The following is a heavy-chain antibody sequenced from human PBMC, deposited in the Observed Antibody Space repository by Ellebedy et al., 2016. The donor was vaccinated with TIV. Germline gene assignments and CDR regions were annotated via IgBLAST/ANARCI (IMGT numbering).Heavy chain of an antibody. D-gene: IGHD4-17*01. V-gene: IGHV4-39*07. CDR1: GDSISGSTYH. J-gene: IGHJ4*02. CDR3: AREGYGPKRGIDF. Sequence: MPSETLSLTCTVSGDSISGSTYHWGWIRQPPGKGLEWIGSIYYDGSTYYNPSLKSRVTISLDMSKNRFSLKLNSVTAADTAMYFCAREGYGPKRGIDFWGQGTLVTVSS. CDR2: IYYDGST.